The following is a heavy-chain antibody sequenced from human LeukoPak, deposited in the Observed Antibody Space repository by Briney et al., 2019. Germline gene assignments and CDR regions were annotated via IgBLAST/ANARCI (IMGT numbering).Heavy chain of an antibody. CDR3: ARAGYSYGYYYYYYMDV. CDR1: GFTFSSYW. V-gene: IGHV3-7*04. J-gene: IGHJ6*03. Sequence: GGSLRLSCAASGFTFSSYWMTWVRQAPGKGLEWVANIKQDGSEKNYVDSVKGRFTISRDNAKNSLYLQMNSLRAEDTAVYYCARAGYSYGYYYYYYMDVWGKGTTVTISS. D-gene: IGHD5-18*01. CDR2: IKQDGSEK.